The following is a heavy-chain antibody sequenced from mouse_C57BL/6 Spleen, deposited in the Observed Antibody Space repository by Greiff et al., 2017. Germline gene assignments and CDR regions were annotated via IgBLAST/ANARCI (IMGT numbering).Heavy chain of an antibody. J-gene: IGHJ4*01. CDR2: IWSDGST. CDR3: ARQGGPRLYAMDY. V-gene: IGHV2-6-1*01. CDR1: GFSLTSYG. Sequence: VHLVESGPGLVAPSQSLSITCTVSGFSLTSYGVHWVRQPPGTGLEWLVVIWSDGSTTYNSALKSRLSISKDNSKSQVFLKMNSLQTDDTAMYYCARQGGPRLYAMDYWGQGTSVTVSS.